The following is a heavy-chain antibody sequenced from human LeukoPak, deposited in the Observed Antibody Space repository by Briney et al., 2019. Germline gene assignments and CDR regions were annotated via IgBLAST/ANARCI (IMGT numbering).Heavy chain of an antibody. D-gene: IGHD2-21*01. CDR3: ARVEIPWSFDY. CDR2: VYSGGDT. CDR1: GFTVSSNY. J-gene: IGHJ4*02. Sequence: PGGSLRLSCAASGFTVSSNYMTWIRQAPGERLEWVSIVYSGGDTYYADSVKGRFTMSRDNSKNMLYLQMNSLRAEDTAVYYCARVEIPWSFDYWGQGTLVTVSS. V-gene: IGHV3-53*01.